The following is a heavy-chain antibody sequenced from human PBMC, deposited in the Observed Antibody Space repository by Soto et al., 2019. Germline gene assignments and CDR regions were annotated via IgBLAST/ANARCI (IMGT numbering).Heavy chain of an antibody. V-gene: IGHV3-73*02. D-gene: IGHD1-26*01. CDR1: GFTFSGSA. CDR2: IRSKANNYAT. CDR3: IRFCGSGYRYFDL. J-gene: IGHJ2*01. Sequence: EVQLVESGGGLVQPGGSLKLSCAASGFTFSGSAMHWVRQASGKGLEWVGRIRSKANNYATEYAASVKGRFTISRDASKNTAYLKINSLKPEDTAVYYCIRFCGSGYRYFDLWGRGTLVTVSS.